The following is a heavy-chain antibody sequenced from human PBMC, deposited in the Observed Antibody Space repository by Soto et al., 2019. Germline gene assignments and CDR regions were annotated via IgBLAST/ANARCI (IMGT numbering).Heavy chain of an antibody. Sequence: GGSLRLSCAASGFTFSSYGMHWVRQAPGKGLEWVAVISYDGSNKYYADSVKGRFTISRDNSKNTLYLQMNSLRAEDTAVYYCAKAITGTTLPSNWFDPWGQGTLVTVSS. CDR2: ISYDGSNK. V-gene: IGHV3-30*18. CDR3: AKAITGTTLPSNWFDP. J-gene: IGHJ5*02. CDR1: GFTFSSYG. D-gene: IGHD1-7*01.